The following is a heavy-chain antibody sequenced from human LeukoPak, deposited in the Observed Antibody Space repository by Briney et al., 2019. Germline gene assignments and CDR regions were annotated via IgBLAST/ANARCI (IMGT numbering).Heavy chain of an antibody. CDR2: ISGSGGGT. Sequence: GGSLRLSCAASGFTFSSYAMSWVRQAPGKGLEWVSAISGSGGGTYYADSVKGRFTISRDNSKNTLYLQMNSLRAEDTAVYYCAKDLSGVVVPAAIGYWGQGTLVTVSS. CDR3: AKDLSGVVVPAAIGY. D-gene: IGHD2-2*01. J-gene: IGHJ4*02. CDR1: GFTFSSYA. V-gene: IGHV3-23*01.